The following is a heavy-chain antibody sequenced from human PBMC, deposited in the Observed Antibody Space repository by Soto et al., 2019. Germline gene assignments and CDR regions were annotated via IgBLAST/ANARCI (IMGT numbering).Heavy chain of an antibody. Sequence: AASVKVSCKASGYTFTGYYMHWVRQAPGQGLEWMGWINPNSGGTNYAQKFQGRVTMTRDTSISTAYMELSRLRSDDTAVYYCARDGAASYGDYVGFGYWGQGTLVTVSS. CDR2: INPNSGGT. V-gene: IGHV1-2*02. CDR3: ARDGAASYGDYVGFGY. D-gene: IGHD4-17*01. J-gene: IGHJ4*02. CDR1: GYTFTGYY.